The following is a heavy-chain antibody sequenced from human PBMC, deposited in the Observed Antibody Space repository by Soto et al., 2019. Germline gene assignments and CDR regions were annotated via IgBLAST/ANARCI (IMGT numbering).Heavy chain of an antibody. J-gene: IGHJ4*02. CDR2: ISYDGSNK. CDR1: GFTFSRYT. V-gene: IGHV3-30*18. Sequence: QVQLVESGGGVVQPGKSLILSCAASGFTFSRYTMHWVRQAPGKGLEWVAVISYDGSNKYYPDSAEGRLAISRDSSNKALFLNLDSPRTDNTAIYHCAKFQGDFYSSDSWGQGALVTVSS. D-gene: IGHD2-21*01. CDR3: AKFQGDFYSSDS.